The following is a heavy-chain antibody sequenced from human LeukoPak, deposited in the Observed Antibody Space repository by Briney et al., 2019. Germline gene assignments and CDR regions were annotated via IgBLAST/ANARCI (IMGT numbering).Heavy chain of an antibody. CDR1: GFTFSSYG. CDR2: ISSDGSDK. CDR3: AKSHHYYDSSGYYSTGFDY. V-gene: IGHV3-30*18. D-gene: IGHD3-22*01. J-gene: IGHJ4*02. Sequence: GGSLRLSRAASGFTFSSYGVHWVGQAAGKGLEWVAVISSDGSDKSYADSVKGRFTISRDNSKNTLFLQMNSLRAEDTAVYYCAKSHHYYDSSGYYSTGFDYWGQGTLVTVSS.